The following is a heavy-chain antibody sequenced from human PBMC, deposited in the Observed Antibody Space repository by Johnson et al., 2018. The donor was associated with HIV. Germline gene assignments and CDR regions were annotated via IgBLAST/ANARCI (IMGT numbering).Heavy chain of an antibody. J-gene: IGHJ3*02. Sequence: EQLVESGGGLVQPGGSLRLSCAASGFTFSSYWMSWVRQAPGKGLEWVANIKQDGSEKYYVDSVKGRFTISRDNAKNSLYLQMNSLRAEDTAVYYCTTRTWSDAFDIWGQGTMVTVSS. V-gene: IGHV3-7*05. CDR1: GFTFSSYW. CDR3: TTRTWSDAFDI. CDR2: IKQDGSEK. D-gene: IGHD1-1*01.